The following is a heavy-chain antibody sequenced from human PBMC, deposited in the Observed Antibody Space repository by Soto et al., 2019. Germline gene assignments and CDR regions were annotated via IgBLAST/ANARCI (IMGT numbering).Heavy chain of an antibody. Sequence: QVQLVQSGAEVKKPGSSVKVSCKASGGTFSSYAISWVRQAPGQGLEWMGGIIPIFGTANYAQKFHGRVTVTADESTSTAYMELSSLSSEDTAVYSCAREGASGSHIGYWGQGTLVTVSS. J-gene: IGHJ4*02. CDR1: GGTFSSYA. CDR3: AREGASGSHIGY. D-gene: IGHD3-22*01. V-gene: IGHV1-69*01. CDR2: IIPIFGTA.